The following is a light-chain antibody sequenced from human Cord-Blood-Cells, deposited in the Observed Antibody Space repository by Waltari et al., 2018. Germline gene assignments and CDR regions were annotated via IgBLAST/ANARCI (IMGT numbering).Light chain of an antibody. CDR1: QSITSY. J-gene: IGKJ2*01. V-gene: IGKV1-39*01. CDR3: QQSYSTPYT. Sequence: DIKITQSPPPLLASLGARLTFTCRASQSITSYLNWYQQKPGKAPKLLIYAASSLQSGVPSRFSGSGSGTDFTLTISSLQPEDFATYYCQQSYSTPYTFGQGTKLEIK. CDR2: AAS.